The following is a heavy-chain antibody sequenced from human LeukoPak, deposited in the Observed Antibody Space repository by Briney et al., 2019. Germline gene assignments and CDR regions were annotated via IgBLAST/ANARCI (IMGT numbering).Heavy chain of an antibody. CDR2: ISAYNGNT. V-gene: IGHV1-18*01. Sequence: ASVKVSCKASGYTFTSYGISWVRQAPGQGLEWMGWISAYNGNTNYAQKLRGRVTMTTDTSTSTAYMELRSLRSDDTAVYYCARDTPYCSSTSCYPGAGNWFDPWGQGTLVTVSS. CDR1: GYTFTSYG. CDR3: ARDTPYCSSTSCYPGAGNWFDP. D-gene: IGHD2-2*01. J-gene: IGHJ5*02.